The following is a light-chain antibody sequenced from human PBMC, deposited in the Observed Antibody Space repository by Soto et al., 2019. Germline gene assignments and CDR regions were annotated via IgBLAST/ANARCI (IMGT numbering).Light chain of an antibody. V-gene: IGLV2-14*01. Sequence: QSALTQPASVSGSPGQSITISCTGTSSDVGGYSYVSWYQQHPGTAPKLMIYDVGNRPSGVSDRFSGSKSGNTASLTISGLQAEDEADYYCSSYTSSSTLLFGGGTKLTVL. CDR2: DVG. CDR3: SSYTSSSTLL. J-gene: IGLJ2*01. CDR1: SSDVGGYSY.